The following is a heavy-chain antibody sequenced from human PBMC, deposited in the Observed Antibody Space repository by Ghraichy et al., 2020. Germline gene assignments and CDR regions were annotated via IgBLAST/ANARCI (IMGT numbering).Heavy chain of an antibody. Sequence: SETLSLTCAVYGGSFSGYYWSWIRQPPGKGLEYIGEINHSGSTNYNPSLKSRVTISVDTSKNQFSLKLSSVTAADTAVYYCARYDFWSGDNWFDPWGQGTLVTVSS. V-gene: IGHV4-34*01. J-gene: IGHJ5*02. CDR1: GGSFSGYY. CDR3: ARYDFWSGDNWFDP. CDR2: INHSGST. D-gene: IGHD3-3*01.